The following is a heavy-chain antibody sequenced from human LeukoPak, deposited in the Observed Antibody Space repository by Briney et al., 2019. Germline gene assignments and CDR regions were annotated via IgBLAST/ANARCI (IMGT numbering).Heavy chain of an antibody. J-gene: IGHJ4*02. CDR2: ISTSGST. D-gene: IGHD2-15*01. Sequence: SETLSLTCTVSGGLISNSYWCWVRQPAGKGLEWIGRISTSGSTDYNPSLKGRVTMSVATSKNQFSLRLSSVTAADTAVYYCAREGRSSTPGYWGQGTLVTVSS. V-gene: IGHV4-4*07. CDR1: GGLISNSY. CDR3: AREGRSSTPGY.